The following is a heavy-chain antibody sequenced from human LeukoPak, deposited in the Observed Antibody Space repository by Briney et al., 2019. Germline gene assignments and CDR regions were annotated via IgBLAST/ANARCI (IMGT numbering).Heavy chain of an antibody. V-gene: IGHV3-33*06. CDR3: AKDLIRGPKAPIDY. CDR2: IWYDGSNK. D-gene: IGHD3-10*01. J-gene: IGHJ4*02. CDR1: GFTFSSYG. Sequence: GGSLRLSCAASGFTFSSYGMHWVRQAPGKGLEGVAVIWYDGSNKYYADSVKGRFTISRDNSKNTLYLQMNSLRAEDTAVYYCAKDLIRGPKAPIDYWGQGTLVTVSS.